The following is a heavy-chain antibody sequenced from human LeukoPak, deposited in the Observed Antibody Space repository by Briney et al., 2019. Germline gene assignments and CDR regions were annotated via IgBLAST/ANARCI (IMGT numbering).Heavy chain of an antibody. CDR3: ARQTGSGLFSLP. D-gene: IGHD3-10*01. J-gene: IGHJ4*02. V-gene: IGHV4-59*08. CDR1: GGSISSYY. Sequence: PSETLSLTCTVSGGSISSYYWSWIRQPPGKGLEWIGYIYYSGSTNYNPSLKSRVTISVDTSKNQFSLKLSSVTAADTAVYYCARQTGSGLFSLPGGQGTLVTVSS. CDR2: IYYSGST.